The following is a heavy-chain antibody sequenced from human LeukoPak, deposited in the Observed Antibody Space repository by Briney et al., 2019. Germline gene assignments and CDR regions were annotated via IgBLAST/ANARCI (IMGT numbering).Heavy chain of an antibody. D-gene: IGHD4-23*01. V-gene: IGHV4-39*01. CDR1: GGSISSNGYF. CDR3: ARQGYGGNGLDY. J-gene: IGHJ4*02. Sequence: PSETLSLTCTVSGGSISSNGYFWGWIRQPPGKGLEWIETIYYSGSTYYNPSLKSRVTISVDTSKNQFSLKLSSVTAADTAVYYCARQGYGGNGLDYWGQGTLVTVSS. CDR2: IYYSGST.